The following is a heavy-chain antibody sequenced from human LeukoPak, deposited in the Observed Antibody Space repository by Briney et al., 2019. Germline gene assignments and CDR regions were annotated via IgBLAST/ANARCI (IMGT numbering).Heavy chain of an antibody. CDR3: ARAGLLWFGELVGEALWFDP. J-gene: IGHJ5*02. V-gene: IGHV7-4-1*02. D-gene: IGHD3-10*01. CDR2: INTNTGNP. CDR1: GYTFTSYA. Sequence: GASAKVSCKASGYTFTSYAMNWVRQAPGQGLEWMGWINTNTGNPTYAQGFTGRFVFSLDTSVSTAYLQISSLKAEDTAVYYCARAGLLWFGELVGEALWFDPWGQGTLVTVSS.